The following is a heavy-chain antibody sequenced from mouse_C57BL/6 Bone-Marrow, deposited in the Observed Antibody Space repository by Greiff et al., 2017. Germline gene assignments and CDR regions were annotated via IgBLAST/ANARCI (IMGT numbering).Heavy chain of an antibody. V-gene: IGHV5-6*01. Sequence: EVKVVESGGDLVKPGGSLKLSCAASGFTFSSYGMSWVRQTPDKRLEWVATISSGGSYTYYPDSVKGRFTISRDNAKNTLYLQMSSLQSEDTAMYYCARPYYYGSSLYFDYWGQGTTLTVSS. CDR1: GFTFSSYG. J-gene: IGHJ2*01. D-gene: IGHD1-1*01. CDR2: ISSGGSYT. CDR3: ARPYYYGSSLYFDY.